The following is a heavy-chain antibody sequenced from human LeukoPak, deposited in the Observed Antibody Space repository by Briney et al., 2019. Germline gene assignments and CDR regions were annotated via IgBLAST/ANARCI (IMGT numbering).Heavy chain of an antibody. Sequence: GSSVKVSCKASRRTFSSYAISWVRQAPGQELEWMGAIIPIFGTANYAQKFQGRVTITADESTSTAYMDLSSLRSEDTAVYYCASSAELWSQCYWYFDLWGRGTLVTVSS. CDR3: ASSAELWSQCYWYFDL. CDR2: IIPIFGTA. CDR1: RRTFSSYA. J-gene: IGHJ2*01. V-gene: IGHV1-69*13. D-gene: IGHD5-18*01.